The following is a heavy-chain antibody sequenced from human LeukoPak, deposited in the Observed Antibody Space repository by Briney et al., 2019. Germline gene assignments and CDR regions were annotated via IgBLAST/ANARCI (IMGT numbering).Heavy chain of an antibody. D-gene: IGHD2-15*01. CDR1: GGSISSYY. CDR2: IYYSGST. Sequence: SETLSLTCTVSGGSISSYYWSWIRQPPGKGLEWIGYIYYSGSTNYNPSLRSRVTISVDTSKNQFSLKLSSVTAADTAVYYCAREDISGFYGMDVWGQETTVTVSS. J-gene: IGHJ6*02. V-gene: IGHV4-59*01. CDR3: AREDISGFYGMDV.